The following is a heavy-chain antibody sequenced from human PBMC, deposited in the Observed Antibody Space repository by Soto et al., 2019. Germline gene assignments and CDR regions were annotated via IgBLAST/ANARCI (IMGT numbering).Heavy chain of an antibody. Sequence: SGTLSLTCTVSGGSISSYYLSWIRQPPGKGLEWIGYIYYSGSTNYNPSLKSRVTISVDTSKNQFSLKLSSVTAEDTAVYYCAGLTYYDFWSGYYPPGNWFDPWGQGTLVTVSS. CDR2: IYYSGST. J-gene: IGHJ5*02. D-gene: IGHD3-3*01. CDR1: GGSISSYY. V-gene: IGHV4-59*01. CDR3: AGLTYYDFWSGYYPPGNWFDP.